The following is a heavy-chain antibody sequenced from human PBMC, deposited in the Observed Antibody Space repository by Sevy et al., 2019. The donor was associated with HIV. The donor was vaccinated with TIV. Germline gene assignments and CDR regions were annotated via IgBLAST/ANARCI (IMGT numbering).Heavy chain of an antibody. CDR3: ARIDDYVSY. CDR2: IYYSGST. Sequence: SETLSLTCTVSGGSISSYYWSWIRHPPGKGLEWIGYIYYSGSTNYNPSLKSRVTISVDTSKNQFSLKLSSVTAADTAVYYCARIDDYVSYWGQGTLVTVSS. V-gene: IGHV4-59*01. J-gene: IGHJ4*02. CDR1: GGSISSYY.